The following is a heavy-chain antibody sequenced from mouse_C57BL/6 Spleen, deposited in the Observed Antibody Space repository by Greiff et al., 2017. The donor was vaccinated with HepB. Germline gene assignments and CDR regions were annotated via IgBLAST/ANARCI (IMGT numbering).Heavy chain of an antibody. CDR3: ARDGSVWYFDV. D-gene: IGHD1-1*01. J-gene: IGHJ1*03. V-gene: IGHV3-6*01. CDR1: GYSITSGYY. Sequence: DVKLQESGPGLVKPSQSLSLTCSVTGYSITSGYYWNWIRQFPGNKLEWMGYISYDGSNNYNPSLKNRTSITRDTSKNQCFLKLNSVTTEDTATYYCARDGSVWYFDVWGTGTTVTVSS. CDR2: ISYDGSN.